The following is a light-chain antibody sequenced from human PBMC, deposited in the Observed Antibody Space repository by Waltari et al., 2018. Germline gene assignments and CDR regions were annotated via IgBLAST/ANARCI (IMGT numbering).Light chain of an antibody. CDR1: TPNIGSNS. CDR3: AAWDDSLSGWV. V-gene: IGLV1-47*01. CDR2: RSN. Sequence: QSVVTQPPSASGTPGQRVAISCSGSTPNIGSNSVSWYQHLPGTAPKVLIYRSNQRPSGVPDRFSGSKSGTSASLAISGLRSEDEADYYCAAWDDSLSGWVFGGGTKLTVL. J-gene: IGLJ3*02.